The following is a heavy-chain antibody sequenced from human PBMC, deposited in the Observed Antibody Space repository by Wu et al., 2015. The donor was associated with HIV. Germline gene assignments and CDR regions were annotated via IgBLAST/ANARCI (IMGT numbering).Heavy chain of an antibody. CDR3: ARSRYSGADYFDY. CDR2: ITVFNGNT. V-gene: IGHV1-18*01. J-gene: IGHJ4*02. Sequence: QVRLVQSGPEVKKPGASVKVSCKASGYPFKNYGLTWVRQAPGQGLEWMGWITVFNGNTNYAQKLQGRVTMTTDTSTSTAYMELRSLRSDDTAVYYCARSRYSGADYFDYWGQGTLVTVSS. D-gene: IGHD1-26*01. CDR1: GYPFKNYG.